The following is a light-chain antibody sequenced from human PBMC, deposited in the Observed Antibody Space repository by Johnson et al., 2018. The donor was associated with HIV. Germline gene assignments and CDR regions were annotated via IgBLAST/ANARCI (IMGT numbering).Light chain of an antibody. CDR2: DNN. CDR3: GTWDNSLIPCYV. J-gene: IGLJ1*01. V-gene: IGLV1-51*01. Sequence: QSVLTQPPSVSAAPGQKVTISCSGSSSNIGNNYVSWYQQLPGTAPKLLIYDNNKRPSGIPDRFSDFKSGTSATLDITGLQTGDEANYYCGTWDNSLIPCYVVGTATKVTVL. CDR1: SSNIGNNY.